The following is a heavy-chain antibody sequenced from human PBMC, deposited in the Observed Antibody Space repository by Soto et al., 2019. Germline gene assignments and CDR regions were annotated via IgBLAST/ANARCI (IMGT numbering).Heavy chain of an antibody. Sequence: LSLTCTVSGGSISSGDYYWSWIRQPPGKGLEWIGYIYYSGSTYYNPSLKSRVTISLDTSKNQFSLKLSSVTAADTAVYYCARVVVGANYWFDPWGQGTLVTVSS. D-gene: IGHD2-15*01. CDR1: GGSISSGDYY. J-gene: IGHJ5*02. CDR3: ARVVVGANYWFDP. CDR2: IYYSGST. V-gene: IGHV4-30-4*01.